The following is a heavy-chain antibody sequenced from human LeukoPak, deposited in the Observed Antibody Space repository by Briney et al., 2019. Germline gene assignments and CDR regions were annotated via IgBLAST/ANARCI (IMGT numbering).Heavy chain of an antibody. V-gene: IGHV3-23*01. CDR1: GFTFSIYA. J-gene: IGHJ4*02. CDR2: ISGGGGST. CDR3: AKGPGGY. Sequence: GGPLRLSCAASGFTFSIYAMRCLRDARGKGVEWVSAISGGGGSTYYADSVKGRFTISRDNSKNTLYLQMNSLRAEDTAVYYCAKGPGGYWGKGTLVTVSS.